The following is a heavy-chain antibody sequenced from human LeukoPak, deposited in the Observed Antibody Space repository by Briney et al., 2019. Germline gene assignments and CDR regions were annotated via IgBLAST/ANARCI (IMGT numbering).Heavy chain of an antibody. CDR3: ARDRAFYCGGDCPEPFDY. CDR2: IYTSGST. V-gene: IGHV4-61*02. D-gene: IGHD2-21*02. Sequence: SETLSLTCTVSDGSISSSSYYWSWIRQPAGKGLEWIGRIYTSGSTNYNPSLKSRVTMSVDTSKNQFSLKLSSVTAADTAVYYCARDRAFYCGGDCPEPFDYWGQGTLVTVSS. J-gene: IGHJ4*02. CDR1: DGSISSSSYY.